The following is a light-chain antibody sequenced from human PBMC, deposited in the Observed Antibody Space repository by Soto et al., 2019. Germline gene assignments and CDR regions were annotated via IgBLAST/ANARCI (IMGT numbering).Light chain of an antibody. CDR3: RQQSHWPPWT. Sequence: EVVLTQSPATLSLSPGERATLSCRASQTVRTFLDWYQQKPGQAPRLLIYGASNRATGIPARFSGSGSGTDFTLTISSLEPEDFAVYYCRQQSHWPPWTFGQGTRVEIQ. J-gene: IGKJ1*01. V-gene: IGKV3-11*01. CDR1: QTVRTF. CDR2: GAS.